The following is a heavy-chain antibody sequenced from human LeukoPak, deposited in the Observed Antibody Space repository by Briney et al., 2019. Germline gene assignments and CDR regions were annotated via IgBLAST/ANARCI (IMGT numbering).Heavy chain of an antibody. Sequence: ASVKVSCKASGYTFTGYYMHWVRQAPGQGLEWMGWINPNSGGTYYAQKFQGRVTMTRDTSISTAYMELSRLRSDDTAVYYCARGYSSGWYGYWGQGTLVTVSS. CDR3: ARGYSSGWYGY. V-gene: IGHV1-2*02. D-gene: IGHD6-19*01. J-gene: IGHJ4*02. CDR1: GYTFTGYY. CDR2: INPNSGGT.